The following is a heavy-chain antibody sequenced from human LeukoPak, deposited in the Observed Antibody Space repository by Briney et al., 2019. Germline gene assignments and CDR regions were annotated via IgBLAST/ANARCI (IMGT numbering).Heavy chain of an antibody. J-gene: IGHJ6*02. CDR3: TRDGRVAYEMDV. Sequence: GGSLRLSCAASGFTFSRHPMNWVRQAPGKGLEWVSYISPGTIYYADSVKGRFTISRDNAKNSLYLQMNSLRAEDTAVYYCTRDGRVAYEMDVWGQGTTVTVSS. CDR2: ISPGTI. V-gene: IGHV3-48*01. CDR1: GFTFSRHP. D-gene: IGHD2-15*01.